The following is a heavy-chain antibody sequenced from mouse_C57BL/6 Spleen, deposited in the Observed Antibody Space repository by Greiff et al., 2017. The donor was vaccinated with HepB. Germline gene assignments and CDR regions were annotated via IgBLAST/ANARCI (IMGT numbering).Heavy chain of an antibody. V-gene: IGHV5-17*01. CDR3: ARPYYYGSPTWFAY. Sequence: EVHLVESGGGLVKPGGSLKLSCAASGFTFSDYGMHWVRQAPEKGLEWVAYISRGSSTIYYADTVKGRFTSSRDNAKSTLYLQMTSLRSEDTAMYYCARPYYYGSPTWFAYWGQGTLVTVSA. J-gene: IGHJ3*01. CDR2: ISRGSSTI. CDR1: GFTFSDYG. D-gene: IGHD1-1*01.